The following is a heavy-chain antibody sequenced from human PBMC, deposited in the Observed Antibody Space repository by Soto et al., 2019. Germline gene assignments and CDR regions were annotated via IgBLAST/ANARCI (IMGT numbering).Heavy chain of an antibody. D-gene: IGHD2-15*01. J-gene: IGHJ3*02. Sequence: GGSLRLSCAASGFTFSSYAMSWVRQAPGKGLEWVSTISGSGENTYYADSVKGRFTISRDYSKTTLYLQMNSLRAEDTAVYYCAKARRMTYDAFDIWGQGTMVTVSS. CDR2: ISGSGENT. CDR1: GFTFSSYA. CDR3: AKARRMTYDAFDI. V-gene: IGHV3-23*01.